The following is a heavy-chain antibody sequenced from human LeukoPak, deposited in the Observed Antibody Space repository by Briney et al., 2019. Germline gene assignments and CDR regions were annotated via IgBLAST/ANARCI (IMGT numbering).Heavy chain of an antibody. J-gene: IGHJ6*02. Sequence: SETLSLTCAVSGGSISSGGYSWSWIRQPPGKGLEWIGYISYSGSTYYNPSLKSRVTISVDTSKNQFSLKLSSVTAADTAVYYCARTASYGSGSYYGLVGYYAMDVWGQGTMVTVSS. D-gene: IGHD3-10*01. CDR2: ISYSGST. CDR1: GGSISSGGYS. V-gene: IGHV4-31*11. CDR3: ARTASYGSGSYYGLVGYYAMDV.